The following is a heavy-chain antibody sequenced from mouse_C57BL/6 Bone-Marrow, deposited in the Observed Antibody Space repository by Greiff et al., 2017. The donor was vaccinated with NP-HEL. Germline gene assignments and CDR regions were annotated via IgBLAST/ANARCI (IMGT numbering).Heavy chain of an antibody. CDR1: GFSLTSYG. Sequence: VQLQESGPGLVQPSQSLSITCTVSGFSLTSYGVHWVRQPPGKGLEWLGVIWRGGSTDYNDAFITRLSISKDYSKSPVFFQMNSLQAYDTAIYYCASHSNYAMDYWGQGTSVTVSS. V-gene: IGHV2-4*01. CDR2: IWRGGST. D-gene: IGHD2-5*01. CDR3: ASHSNYAMDY. J-gene: IGHJ4*01.